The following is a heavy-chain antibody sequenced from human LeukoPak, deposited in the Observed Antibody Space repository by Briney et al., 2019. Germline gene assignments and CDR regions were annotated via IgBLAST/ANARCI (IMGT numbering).Heavy chain of an antibody. J-gene: IGHJ4*02. CDR1: GGSISSSSYY. V-gene: IGHV4-39*07. D-gene: IGHD3-22*01. CDR2: IHYSGST. CDR3: ARISVLSYDSSGYDVFDY. Sequence: PSETLSLTCTVSGGSISSSSYYWGWIRQPPGKGLEWIGSIHYSGSTYYNPSLKSRVTISVDTSKNQFSLKLSSVTAADTAVYYCARISVLSYDSSGYDVFDYWGQGTLVTVSS.